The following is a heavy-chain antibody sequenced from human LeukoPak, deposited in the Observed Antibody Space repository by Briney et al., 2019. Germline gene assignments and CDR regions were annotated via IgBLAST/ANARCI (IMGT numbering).Heavy chain of an antibody. V-gene: IGHV4-4*07. D-gene: IGHD2-15*01. J-gene: IGHJ4*02. Sequence: SETLSLTCTVSGGSISGYYWSWIRQPAGKGLEWIGRIYTSGSTNYNPSLKSRVTMSVDTSKNQFSLKLSSVTAADTAVYYCARGYLRGGSCPPDYWGQGTLVTVSS. CDR3: ARGYLRGGSCPPDY. CDR2: IYTSGST. CDR1: GGSISGYY.